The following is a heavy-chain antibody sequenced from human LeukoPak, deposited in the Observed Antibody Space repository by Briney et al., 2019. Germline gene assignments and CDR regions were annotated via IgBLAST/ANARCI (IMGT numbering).Heavy chain of an antibody. CDR1: GGSMSSHY. CDR3: ARHTGSGYYDY. CDR2: IYYSGST. Sequence: SETLSLTCTVSGGSMSSHYWIWIRQPPGKGLECIGYIYYSGSTNYNPSLKSRVTISVDTSKNQFSLKLSPVTAADTAVYYCARHTGSGYYDYWGQGTLVTVSS. D-gene: IGHD3-22*01. J-gene: IGHJ4*02. V-gene: IGHV4-59*08.